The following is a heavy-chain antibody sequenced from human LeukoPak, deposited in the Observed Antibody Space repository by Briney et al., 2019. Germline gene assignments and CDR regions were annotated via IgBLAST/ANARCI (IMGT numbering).Heavy chain of an antibody. D-gene: IGHD3-22*01. V-gene: IGHV3-21*01. CDR3: VRVLSGSWDWFDP. CDR2: ISSSSSYI. J-gene: IGHJ5*02. Sequence: GGSLRLSCAASGFTFSSYSMNWVRRAPGKGLEWVSSISSSSSYIYYADSVKGRFTISRDNAKDSLYLQMNSLRAEDTALYHCVRVLSGSWDWFDPWGQGTLVTVSS. CDR1: GFTFSSYS.